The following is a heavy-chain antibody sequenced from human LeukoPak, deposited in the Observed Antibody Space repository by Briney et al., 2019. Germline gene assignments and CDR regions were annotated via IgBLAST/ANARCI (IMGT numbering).Heavy chain of an antibody. CDR3: ARVGSIAAAGTPDY. CDR1: GFTFSAYY. Sequence: GGSLRLSCAASGFTFSAYYMTWIRQAPGKGLEWLSYISTSSSHTSYADSVKGRFTISRDNAKNSLSLRLNSLRADDTAVYYCARVGSIAAAGTPDYWGQGTLVTVSS. V-gene: IGHV3-11*06. J-gene: IGHJ4*02. D-gene: IGHD6-13*01. CDR2: ISTSSSHT.